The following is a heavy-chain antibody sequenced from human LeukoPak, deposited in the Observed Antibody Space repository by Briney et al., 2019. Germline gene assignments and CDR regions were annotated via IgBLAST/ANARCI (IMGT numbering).Heavy chain of an antibody. V-gene: IGHV3-74*01. CDR3: ARDSLPAAADY. CDR2: IKNDGTST. Sequence: GGSLRLSCAVSGFTFSSHWMRWVRQAPGKGLVWVSHIKNDGTSTNYADSVKGRFTISRDNAKNTLFLQMNSLRAEDTAVYYCARDSLPAAADYWGQGTLVTVSS. CDR1: GFTFSSHW. J-gene: IGHJ4*02. D-gene: IGHD2-2*01.